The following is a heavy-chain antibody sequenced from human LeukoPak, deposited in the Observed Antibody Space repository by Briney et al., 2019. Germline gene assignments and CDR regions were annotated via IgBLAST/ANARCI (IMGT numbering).Heavy chain of an antibody. CDR3: ARGYCSSTSCYIGAIDY. J-gene: IGHJ4*02. V-gene: IGHV4-39*01. CDR1: GGSISSSSYY. CDR2: IYYSGST. Sequence: SETLSLTCTVSGGSISSSSYYWGWIRQPPGRGLEWIGSIYYSGSTYYNPSLKTRFTISVDTSKNQFSLKLSSVTAADTAVYYCARGYCSSTSCYIGAIDYWGQGTLVTVSS. D-gene: IGHD2-2*02.